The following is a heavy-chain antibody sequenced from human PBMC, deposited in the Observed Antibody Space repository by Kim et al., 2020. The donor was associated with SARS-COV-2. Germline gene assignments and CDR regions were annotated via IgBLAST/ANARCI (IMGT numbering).Heavy chain of an antibody. Sequence: GGSLRLSCAGSGFSFSSYAMSWVRQAPGKGLEWVSGISGNGASTYYTDSVKGRFTISRDNSKNTLYLQMNSLRAEDTAVYYCAKAVVVPANFDYWGQGTLVTVSS. CDR1: GFSFSSYA. CDR2: ISGNGAST. CDR3: AKAVVVPANFDY. J-gene: IGHJ4*02. D-gene: IGHD2-2*01. V-gene: IGHV3-23*01.